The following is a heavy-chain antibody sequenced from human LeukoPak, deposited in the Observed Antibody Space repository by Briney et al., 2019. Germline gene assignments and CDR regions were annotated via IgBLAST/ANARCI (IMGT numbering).Heavy chain of an antibody. CDR3: AKVQSSSGWYTFFDY. D-gene: IGHD6-19*01. CDR1: GFTFSSYA. CDR2: ISYDGSNK. Sequence: GGSLRLSCAASGFTFSSYAMHWVRQAPGKGLEWVAVISYDGSNKYYADSVKGRFTISRDNSKNTLYLQMHSLRAEDTALYYCAKVQSSSGWYTFFDYWGQGTLVTVSS. V-gene: IGHV3-30-3*01. J-gene: IGHJ4*02.